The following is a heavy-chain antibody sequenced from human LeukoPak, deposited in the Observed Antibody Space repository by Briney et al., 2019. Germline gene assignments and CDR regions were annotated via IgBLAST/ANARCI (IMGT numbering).Heavy chain of an antibody. J-gene: IGHJ6*02. CDR3: ARALWSGPVYYGMDV. Sequence: GSLRLSCAASGFTFSNYNFYWVRQAPGKGLEWVSSISSTSSYIYYADSVKGRFTISRDNAKNSLYLQMNSLRAEDTAVYYCARALWSGPVYYGMDVWGQGTTVTVPS. V-gene: IGHV3-21*06. D-gene: IGHD3-10*01. CDR2: ISSTSSYI. CDR1: GFTFSNYN.